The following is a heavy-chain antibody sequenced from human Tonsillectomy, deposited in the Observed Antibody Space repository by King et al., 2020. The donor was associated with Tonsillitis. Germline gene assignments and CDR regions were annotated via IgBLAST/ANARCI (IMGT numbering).Heavy chain of an antibody. CDR1: GDSISSGSYY. CDR3: ATDGYYYFYMDV. V-gene: IGHV4-61*02. CDR2: IYTSGST. Sequence: QLQESGPGLVKPSQTLSLTCTVSGDSISSGSYYWTWIRQPAGKGLEWLGRIYTSGSTNYNPSLNSPVTMSVDTSTNQFSLRLSSATAADTAVYYCATDGYYYFYMDVWGKGTTVTVSS. J-gene: IGHJ6*03.